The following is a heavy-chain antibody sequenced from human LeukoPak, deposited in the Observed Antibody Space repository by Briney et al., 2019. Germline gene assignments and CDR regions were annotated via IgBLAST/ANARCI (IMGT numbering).Heavy chain of an antibody. CDR1: GFTFSSYW. CDR3: ARGTTTGEY. V-gene: IGHV3-7*01. D-gene: IGHD4-11*01. Sequence: GGSLRLSCAASGFTFSSYWMSWVREASGEGLEWVANIKQDGSEKYYVDSVKGRFTISRDNAKNSLYLQMNILRAEDTAVYYGARGTTTGEYWGQGTLVTVSS. CDR2: IKQDGSEK. J-gene: IGHJ4*02.